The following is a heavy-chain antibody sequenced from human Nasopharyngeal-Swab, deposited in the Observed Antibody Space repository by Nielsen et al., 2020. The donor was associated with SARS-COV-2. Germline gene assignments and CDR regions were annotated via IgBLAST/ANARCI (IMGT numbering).Heavy chain of an antibody. D-gene: IGHD4-17*01. CDR1: GGSFSDYY. CDR3: ARVHGDYDVYFDY. Sequence: LRLSCAVYGGSFSDYYWSWIRQPPGKGLEWIGYIYYSGSTYYNPSLKSRVTISVDTSKNQFSLKLSSVTAADTAVYYCARVHGDYDVYFDYWGQGTLVTVSS. CDR2: IYYSGST. V-gene: IGHV4-30-4*01. J-gene: IGHJ4*02.